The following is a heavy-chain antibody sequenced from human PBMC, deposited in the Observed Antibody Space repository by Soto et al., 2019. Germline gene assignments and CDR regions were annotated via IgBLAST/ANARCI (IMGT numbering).Heavy chain of an antibody. J-gene: IGHJ4*02. Sequence: QVQLQESGPGLVKPSGTLSLTCAVSGGSISDNWWSWVRQPPGKGLEWIGEIYHTGTTHYNPSLWSRVTISIAKSTNQFSLQFSSVTAADTAVYYCARHIAVLRTRGFDFWGQGTLVTFSS. V-gene: IGHV4-4*02. CDR3: ARHIAVLRTRGFDF. CDR1: GGSISDNW. D-gene: IGHD2-21*01. CDR2: IYHTGTT.